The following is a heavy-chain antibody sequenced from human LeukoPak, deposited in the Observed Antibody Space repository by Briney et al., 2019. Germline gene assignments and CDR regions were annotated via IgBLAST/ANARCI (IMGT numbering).Heavy chain of an antibody. Sequence: PGGSLRLSCAASGFTFSDYYMSWIRQAPGKGLEWVSYISSSGSTIYYADSVKGRFTISRDNAKNSLCLQMNSLRAEDTAVYYCARDPGYCSGGSCRYYYYYGMDVWGQGTTVTVSS. CDR1: GFTFSDYY. CDR3: ARDPGYCSGGSCRYYYYYGMDV. J-gene: IGHJ6*02. V-gene: IGHV3-11*01. CDR2: ISSSGSTI. D-gene: IGHD2-15*01.